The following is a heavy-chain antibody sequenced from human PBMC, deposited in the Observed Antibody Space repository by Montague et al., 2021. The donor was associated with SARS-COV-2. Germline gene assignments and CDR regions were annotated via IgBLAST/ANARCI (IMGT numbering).Heavy chain of an antibody. D-gene: IGHD4-23*01. CDR2: IYHNGST. CDR1: GGSISSYY. Sequence: SETLSLTCTVSGGSISSYYWTWIRQPPGKGLESIGYIYHNGSTKYNPSLKSRVTISVDTSKNQFSLKLSSVSVADTAVYYCARGGGNSADYYNYTMDVWGNGTTVTVCS. J-gene: IGHJ6*04. V-gene: IGHV4-59*01. CDR3: ARGGGNSADYYNYTMDV.